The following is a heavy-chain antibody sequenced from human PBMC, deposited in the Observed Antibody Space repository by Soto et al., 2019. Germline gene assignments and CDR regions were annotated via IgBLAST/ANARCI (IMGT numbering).Heavy chain of an antibody. J-gene: IGHJ4*02. V-gene: IGHV1-3*01. CDR3: PGRLYGYSHYFDY. Sequence: QVQLVQSGAEVKKPGASVKVSCKASGYTFTSYAMHWVRQAPGQRLEWMGWINAGNGNTKYSQKFQGRVTNTRDTSASTAYRERRSLRSEDTAVYSCPGRLYGYSHYFDYWGQGPRVTVSS. CDR1: GYTFTSYA. CDR2: INAGNGNT. D-gene: IGHD5-18*01.